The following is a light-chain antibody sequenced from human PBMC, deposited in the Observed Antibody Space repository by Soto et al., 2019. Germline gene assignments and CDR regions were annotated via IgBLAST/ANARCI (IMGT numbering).Light chain of an antibody. Sequence: EILMTQSPATLSVSPGDRATLSCRASQSVSTNLAWYQQKPGQAPRLLIYGASTRATGVPARFSGSGSGTAFTLTLSSLQSEDLAVSYCQQFHNWPLLTFGPGTKVDIK. CDR1: QSVSTN. CDR3: QQFHNWPLLT. J-gene: IGKJ3*01. V-gene: IGKV3-15*01. CDR2: GAS.